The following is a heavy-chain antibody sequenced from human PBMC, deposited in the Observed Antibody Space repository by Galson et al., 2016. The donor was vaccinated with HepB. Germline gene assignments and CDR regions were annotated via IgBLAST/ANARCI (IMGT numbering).Heavy chain of an antibody. CDR2: ISYSGTT. J-gene: IGHJ4*02. Sequence: SETLSLTCTVSGGSINNYFWSWIRQPPGKGLEYIGYISYSGTTSSNPSLKSRVTMSLDTSKNQFSLKLTSVTAADTAVYYCVRGGVRGARIKYWGQGTLVTVSS. V-gene: IGHV4-59*01. CDR1: GGSINNYF. D-gene: IGHD3-10*01. CDR3: VRGGVRGARIKY.